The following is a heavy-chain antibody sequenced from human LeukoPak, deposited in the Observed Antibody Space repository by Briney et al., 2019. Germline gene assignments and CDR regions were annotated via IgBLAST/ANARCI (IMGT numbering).Heavy chain of an antibody. V-gene: IGHV3-7*01. CDR1: GFTFSSYW. Sequence: GGSLRLSCEVSGFTFSSYWMNWVRQAPGKGLEWVANIKQDGSDKYYVDSVKGRFTISRDDAKNSLYLQMNSLRAEDTAVYYCAIIPRAAAGPSTRSPFHYWGQGTLVTVSS. D-gene: IGHD6-13*01. CDR3: AIIPRAAAGPSTRSPFHY. J-gene: IGHJ4*02. CDR2: IKQDGSDK.